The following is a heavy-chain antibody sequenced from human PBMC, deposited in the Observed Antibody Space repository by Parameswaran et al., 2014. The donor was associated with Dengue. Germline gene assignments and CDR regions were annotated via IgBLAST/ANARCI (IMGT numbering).Heavy chain of an antibody. CDR3: ATIFGVVIDY. J-gene: IGHJ4*02. V-gene: IGHV4-61*01. D-gene: IGHD3-3*01. CDR2: IYYSGST. CDR1: GGSVSSGSYY. Sequence: SCTVSGGSVSSGSYYWSWIRQPPGKGLEWIGYIYYSGSTNYNPSLKSRVTISVDTSKNQFSLKLSSVTAADTAVYYCATIFGVVIDYWGQGTLVTVSS.